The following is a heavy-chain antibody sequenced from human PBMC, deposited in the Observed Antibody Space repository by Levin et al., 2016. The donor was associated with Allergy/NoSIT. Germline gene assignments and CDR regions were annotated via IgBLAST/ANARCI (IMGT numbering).Heavy chain of an antibody. CDR2: INHSGST. J-gene: IGHJ6*02. Sequence: RQAPGKGLEWIGEINHSGSTNYNPSLKSRVTISVDTSKNQFSLKLSSVTAADTAVYYCASLRGIAAAGTSYYYYYGMDVWGQGTTVTVSS. D-gene: IGHD6-13*01. CDR3: ASLRGIAAAGTSYYYYYGMDV. V-gene: IGHV4-34*01.